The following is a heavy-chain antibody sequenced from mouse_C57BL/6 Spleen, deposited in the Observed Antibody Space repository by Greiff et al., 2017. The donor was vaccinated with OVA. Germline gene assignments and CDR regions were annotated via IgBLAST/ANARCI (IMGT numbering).Heavy chain of an antibody. CDR1: GFTFSDYG. D-gene: IGHD1-1*01. Sequence: EVQLVESGGGLVKPGGSLKLSCAASGFTFSDYGMHWVSQAPEKGLEWVAYISSGSSTIYYAATVKGRFTISRDNAKNTLFLQMTSLRSDDTAMYYCAKGVYYGSSSGYAMDYWGQGTSVTVSS. J-gene: IGHJ4*01. CDR2: ISSGSSTI. V-gene: IGHV5-17*01. CDR3: AKGVYYGSSSGYAMDY.